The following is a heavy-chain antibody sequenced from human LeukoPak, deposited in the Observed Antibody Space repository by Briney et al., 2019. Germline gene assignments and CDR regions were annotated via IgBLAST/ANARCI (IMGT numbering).Heavy chain of an antibody. CDR2: IKEDGREK. Sequence: PGGSLRLSCAASGFTFRSYWMSWVRQAPGKGLECVANIKEDGREKYYVDSVKGRFTISRDNAKNSLYLQMSSLRAEDTAVYYCARGGRPDYWGQGTLVTVSS. V-gene: IGHV3-7*01. J-gene: IGHJ4*02. CDR1: GFTFRSYW. CDR3: ARGGRPDY. D-gene: IGHD3-10*01.